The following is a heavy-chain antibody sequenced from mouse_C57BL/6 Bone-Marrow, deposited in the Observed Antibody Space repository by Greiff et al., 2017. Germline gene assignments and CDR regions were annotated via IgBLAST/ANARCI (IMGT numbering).Heavy chain of an antibody. CDR1: GYTFTEYT. D-gene: IGHD3-3*01. J-gene: IGHJ3*01. CDR2: LYPGSGSI. V-gene: IGHV1-62-2*01. Sequence: QVQLQQSGAELVKPGASVKLSCKASGYTFTEYTIHWVKQRPGQGLEWIGWLYPGSGSIKYNEKFKDKATLTADKSSSTAYMELSRLTSEDSAVYFCAGDEGRVRERGFDDWGQGTLVTVSA. CDR3: AGDEGRVRERGFDD.